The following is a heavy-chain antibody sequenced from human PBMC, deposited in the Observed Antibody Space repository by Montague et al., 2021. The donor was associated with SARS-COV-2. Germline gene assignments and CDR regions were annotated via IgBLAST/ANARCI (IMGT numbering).Heavy chain of an antibody. J-gene: IGHJ4*02. CDR2: IYYTGST. V-gene: IGHV4-59*08. CDR1: GGSISSYY. CDR3: ARAQTTCFSANVVDYFDY. Sequence: SETLSLTCTVSGGSISSYYWTWVRQSPGKGLEWIGHIYYTGSTKNNPSLKSRVTTSLDTSKTQFSLKLKPVTAADTAVYYCARAQTTCFSANVVDYFDYWGRGALVTVSS. D-gene: IGHD1-1*01.